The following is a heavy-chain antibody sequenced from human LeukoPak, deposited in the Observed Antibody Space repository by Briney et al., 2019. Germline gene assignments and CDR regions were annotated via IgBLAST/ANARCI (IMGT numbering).Heavy chain of an antibody. J-gene: IGHJ4*02. CDR1: GFTFDDYA. CDR3: AKDMGSSGWHFDY. V-gene: IGHV3-9*01. Sequence: GGSLGLSCAASGFTFDDYAMHWVRQAPGKGLEWVSGISWNSGSIGYADSVKGRFTISRDNAKNSLYLQMNSLRAEDTALYYCAKDMGSSGWHFDYWGQGTLVTVSS. CDR2: ISWNSGSI. D-gene: IGHD6-19*01.